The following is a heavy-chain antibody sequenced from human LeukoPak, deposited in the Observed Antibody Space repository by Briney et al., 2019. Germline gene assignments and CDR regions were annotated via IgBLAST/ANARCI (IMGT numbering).Heavy chain of an antibody. Sequence: SQTLSLTCTVPGGSISSGSYYWSWIRQPAGKGLEWIGRIYTSGSTNYNPSLKSRATISVDTPKNQFSLKLSSVTAADTAVYYCARRAIVGAENAFDIWGQGTMVTVSS. CDR3: ARRAIVGAENAFDI. D-gene: IGHD1-26*01. CDR2: IYTSGST. J-gene: IGHJ3*02. CDR1: GGSISSGSYY. V-gene: IGHV4-61*02.